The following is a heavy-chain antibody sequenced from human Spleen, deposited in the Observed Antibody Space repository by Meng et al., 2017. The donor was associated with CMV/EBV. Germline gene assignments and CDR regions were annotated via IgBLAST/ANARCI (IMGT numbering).Heavy chain of an antibody. D-gene: IGHD6-19*01. CDR3: ARTQTVGGTIYFDH. CDR1: GYTFTGHC. J-gene: IGHJ4*02. V-gene: IGHV1-2*02. CDR2: INPNSGDT. Sequence: SGYTFTGHCIHWVRQAPGQGLEWMGLINPNSGDTKYAQNFQGRVSMTGDTSISTAYMELSSLRSDDTAVYYCARTQTVGGTIYFDHWGLGNLVTVSS.